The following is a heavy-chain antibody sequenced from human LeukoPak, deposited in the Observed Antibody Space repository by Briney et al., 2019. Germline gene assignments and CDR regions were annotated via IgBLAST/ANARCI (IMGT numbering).Heavy chain of an antibody. J-gene: IGHJ4*02. CDR3: AKDRGDIVVVPNFDY. Sequence: GGSLRLSCAASGFTFSSYAMSWVRQAPGKGLEWVSAISGSGGSTYYADSVKGRFTISRDNSKNTLYLQMNSLRAEDTAVYYCAKDRGDIVVVPNFDYWGQGTLVTVSS. CDR1: GFTFSSYA. V-gene: IGHV3-23*01. CDR2: ISGSGGST. D-gene: IGHD2-2*01.